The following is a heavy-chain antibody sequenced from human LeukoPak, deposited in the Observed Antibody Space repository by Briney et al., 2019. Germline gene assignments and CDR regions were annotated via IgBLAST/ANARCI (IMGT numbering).Heavy chain of an antibody. J-gene: IGHJ3*02. CDR3: ANSMGPGSGAFDI. V-gene: IGHV3-53*01. D-gene: IGHD2/OR15-2a*01. CDR2: IYSGGRT. CDR1: GFTVSSNY. Sequence: GGSLRLSCAASGFTVSSNYMSWVRQAPGKGLEWVSVIYSGGRTYYGDSVKGRFTFSRDNSKNTLYLQMNSLRAEDTAVYYCANSMGPGSGAFDIWGQGTMVTVSS.